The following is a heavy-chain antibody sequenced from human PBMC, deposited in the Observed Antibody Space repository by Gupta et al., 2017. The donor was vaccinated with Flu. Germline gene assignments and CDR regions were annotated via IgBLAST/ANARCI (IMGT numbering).Heavy chain of an antibody. D-gene: IGHD2-8*01. CDR1: SISSYY. J-gene: IGHJ2*01. CDR2: IYYSGST. V-gene: IGHV4-59*08. Sequence: SISSYYWSWIRQPPGKGLEWIGYIYYSGSTNYNPSLKSRVTISVDTSKNQFSLKLSSVTAADTAVYYCARLEMGHWYFDFWGRGTLVTVSS. CDR3: ARLEMGHWYFDF.